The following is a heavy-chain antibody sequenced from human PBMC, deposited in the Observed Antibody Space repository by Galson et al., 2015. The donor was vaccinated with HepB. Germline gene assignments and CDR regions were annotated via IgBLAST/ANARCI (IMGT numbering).Heavy chain of an antibody. CDR1: GYTLTELS. CDR3: ATVRYGDYESGWFDP. CDR2: FDPEDSET. J-gene: IGHJ5*02. Sequence: SVKVSCKVSGYTLTELSMHWVRQAPGKGLEWMGGFDPEDSETIYAQKFQGRVTMTEDTSTDTAYMELSSLRSEDTAVYYCATVRYGDYESGWFDPWGQGTLVTVSS. V-gene: IGHV1-24*01. D-gene: IGHD4-17*01.